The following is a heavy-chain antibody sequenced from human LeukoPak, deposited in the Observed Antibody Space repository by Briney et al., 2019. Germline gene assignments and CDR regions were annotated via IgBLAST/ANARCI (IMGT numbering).Heavy chain of an antibody. J-gene: IGHJ6*03. CDR1: GGSISSSSYY. Sequence: SETLSLTCTVSGGSISSSSYYWGWIRQPPGKGLEWIGSIYYSGSTFYNPSLKSRVTISVDTSKNQFSLKLSSVTAADTAVYYCARGGYSYGLNYYYYYYMDVWGKGTTVTVSS. D-gene: IGHD5-18*01. V-gene: IGHV4-39*07. CDR2: IYYSGST. CDR3: ARGGYSYGLNYYYYYYMDV.